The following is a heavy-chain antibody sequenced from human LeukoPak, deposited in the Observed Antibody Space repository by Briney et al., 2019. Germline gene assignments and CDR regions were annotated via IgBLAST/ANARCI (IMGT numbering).Heavy chain of an antibody. V-gene: IGHV3-11*04. Sequence: GGSLRLSCAASGFTFSDYYMSWIHQAPGKGLEWVSYISSSGSTIHYADSVKGRFTISRDNAKNSLFLQMNSLRAEDTAVYYCARRGYQLLYGDYWGQGTLVTVSS. CDR3: ARRGYQLLYGDY. D-gene: IGHD2-2*02. J-gene: IGHJ4*02. CDR1: GFTFSDYY. CDR2: ISSSGSTI.